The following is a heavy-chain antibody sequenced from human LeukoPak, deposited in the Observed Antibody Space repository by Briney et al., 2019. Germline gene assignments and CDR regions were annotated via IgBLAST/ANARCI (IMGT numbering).Heavy chain of an antibody. CDR2: IYYSGST. Sequence: SETLSLTCTVSGGSISSYYWSWIRQPPGKGLEWIGYIYYSGSTNYNPSLKSRVTISVDTSKNQFSLKLSSVTAADTAVYYCARATYYYDSSGLGYFDYWGQATLVTVSS. CDR3: ARATYYYDSSGLGYFDY. J-gene: IGHJ4*02. D-gene: IGHD3-22*01. CDR1: GGSISSYY. V-gene: IGHV4-59*01.